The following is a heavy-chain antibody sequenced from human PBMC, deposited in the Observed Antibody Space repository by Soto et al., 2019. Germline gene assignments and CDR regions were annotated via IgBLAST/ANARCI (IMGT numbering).Heavy chain of an antibody. CDR3: AAVGGSTFFDY. Sequence: QMQLVQSGPEVKKPGTSVKVSSRASGFTFISSAMKGVRQARGQRLEWIGWIVVGSGNTNYAQKFQERVTITRDMATSTAYMELSSLRSEDTAVYYCAAVGGSTFFDYWGQGTLVTVSS. CDR1: GFTFISSA. V-gene: IGHV1-58*02. D-gene: IGHD3-10*01. J-gene: IGHJ4*02. CDR2: IVVGSGNT.